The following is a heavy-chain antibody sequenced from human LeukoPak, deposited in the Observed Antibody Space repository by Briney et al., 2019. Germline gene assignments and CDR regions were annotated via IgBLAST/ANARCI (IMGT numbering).Heavy chain of an antibody. J-gene: IGHJ4*02. CDR1: GGSISSYY. CDR3: ARQMAVAGKAGFDC. V-gene: IGHV4-4*07. D-gene: IGHD6-19*01. Sequence: PSETLSLTCTVSGGSISSYYWSWIRQPAGKGLELIGRIYSSGSTNYNPSLKSRVTMSVDTSKNQFSLRLSSVTAADTAVYYCARQMAVAGKAGFDCWGQGTPVTVSS. CDR2: IYSSGST.